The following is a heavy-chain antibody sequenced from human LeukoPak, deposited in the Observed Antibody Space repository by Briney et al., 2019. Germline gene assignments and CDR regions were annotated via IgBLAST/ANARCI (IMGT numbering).Heavy chain of an antibody. CDR3: ASRGYTYGHFDY. D-gene: IGHD5-18*01. V-gene: IGHV4-59*12. CDR1: NGSIGSYY. Sequence: SETLSLTCTVSNGSIGSYYWTWIRQPPGKGLEWIGYIFHSGSTKYNPSLKSRVTIAVDTSKNQFSLKLSSVTAADTAMYYCASRGYTYGHFDYWGPGTLVTVSS. J-gene: IGHJ4*02. CDR2: IFHSGST.